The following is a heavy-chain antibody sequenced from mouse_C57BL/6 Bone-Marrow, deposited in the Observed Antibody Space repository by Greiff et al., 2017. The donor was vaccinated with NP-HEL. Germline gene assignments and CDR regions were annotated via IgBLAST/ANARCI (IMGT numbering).Heavy chain of an antibody. J-gene: IGHJ3*01. Sequence: QVQLQQPGAELVKPGASVKVSCKASGYTFTSYWMHWVKQRPGQGLEWIGRIHPSDSDTNYNQKFKGKATLTVDKSSSTAYMQLSSLTSEDSAVYYCANTDASYAWFAYWGQGTLVTVSA. CDR2: IHPSDSDT. CDR1: GYTFTSYW. D-gene: IGHD1-1*01. V-gene: IGHV1-74*01. CDR3: ANTDASYAWFAY.